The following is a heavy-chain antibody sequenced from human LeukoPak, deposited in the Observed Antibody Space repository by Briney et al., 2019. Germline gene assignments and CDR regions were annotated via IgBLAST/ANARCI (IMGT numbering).Heavy chain of an antibody. V-gene: IGHV3-11*01. CDR2: ISSSGFST. Sequence: GGSLRLSCAASGFNFSDYYMSWIRQAPGKGLEWVSYISSSGFSTYYAGSVKGRFTISRDNARNSLYLQMNSLAPEDTALYYCARGKRRFDYWGQGTLVTVSS. CDR3: ARGKRRFDY. J-gene: IGHJ4*02. CDR1: GFNFSDYY.